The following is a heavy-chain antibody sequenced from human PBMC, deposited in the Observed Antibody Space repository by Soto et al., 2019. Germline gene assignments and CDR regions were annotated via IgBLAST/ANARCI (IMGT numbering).Heavy chain of an antibody. D-gene: IGHD6-13*01. J-gene: IGHJ4*02. V-gene: IGHV3-23*01. CDR1: VFNFSIYS. CDR3: AKSWDLGN. Sequence: SYAPSVFNFSIYSMIWVRQAPGKGLEWVSGISATTGNTYYTNSVKGRFTISRDNFENTLFLQMNSLRAEDTAVYYCAKSWDLGNWGQGTQVTVSS. CDR2: ISATTGNT.